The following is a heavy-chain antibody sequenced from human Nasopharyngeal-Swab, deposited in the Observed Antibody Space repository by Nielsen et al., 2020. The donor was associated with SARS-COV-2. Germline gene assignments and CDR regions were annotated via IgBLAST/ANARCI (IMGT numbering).Heavy chain of an antibody. J-gene: IGHJ6*02. CDR2: INAGNGNT. CDR1: GYTFTSYA. D-gene: IGHD6-13*01. V-gene: IGHV1-3*01. CDR3: AVGKIAAGDYYYYYGMDV. Sequence: ASVKVSCKASGYTFTSYAMHWVRQAPGQRLEWMGWINAGNGNTKYSQKFQGRGTITRDTSASTAYMELSSLRSEDTAVYYCAVGKIAAGDYYYYYGMDVWGQGTTATVSS.